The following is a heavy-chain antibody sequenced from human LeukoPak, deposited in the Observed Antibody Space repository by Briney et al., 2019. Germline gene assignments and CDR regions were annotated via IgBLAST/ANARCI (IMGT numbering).Heavy chain of an antibody. CDR3: ARVWASGDYGDYYYYYMDV. D-gene: IGHD4-17*01. CDR1: GGSFSGYY. V-gene: IGHV4-34*01. Sequence: SETLSLTCAVYGGSFSGYYWSWIRQPPGKGLEWIGEINHSGSTNYNPSLKSRVTISEDTSKNQFSLKLSSVTAADTAVYYCARVWASGDYGDYYYYYMDVWGKGTTVTISS. CDR2: INHSGST. J-gene: IGHJ6*03.